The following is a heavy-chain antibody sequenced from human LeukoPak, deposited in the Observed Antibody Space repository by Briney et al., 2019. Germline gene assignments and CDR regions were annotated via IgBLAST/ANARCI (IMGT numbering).Heavy chain of an antibody. CDR3: ARARGPRITIFGVVPFGYYYYMDV. D-gene: IGHD3-3*01. CDR1: GYTFTSYD. Sequence: ASVKVSCKASGYTFTSYDINWVRQATGQGLEWMGWMNPNSGNTGYAQKFQGRVTITRNTSISTAYMELSSLRSEDTAVYYCARARGPRITIFGVVPFGYYYYMDVWGKGTTVTVSS. V-gene: IGHV1-8*03. J-gene: IGHJ6*03. CDR2: MNPNSGNT.